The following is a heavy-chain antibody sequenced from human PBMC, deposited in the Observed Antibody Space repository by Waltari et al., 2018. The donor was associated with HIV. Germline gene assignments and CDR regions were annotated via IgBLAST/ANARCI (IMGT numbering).Heavy chain of an antibody. J-gene: IGHJ4*02. CDR1: GYSVNELS. CDR3: VGAYCSSSSCRRSGFDY. Sequence: QAQLLQSGPEVKRPGAAVKVSCKVSGYSVNELSMHWVRQAPGKGLEWMGGFDPEDGEIVYAQKFQGRVTLTEDTDRDFTYMRLSDLKRDDTAVYYCVGAYCSSSSCRRSGFDYWGQGTLVTVAS. CDR2: FDPEDGEI. V-gene: IGHV1-24*01. D-gene: IGHD2-2*01.